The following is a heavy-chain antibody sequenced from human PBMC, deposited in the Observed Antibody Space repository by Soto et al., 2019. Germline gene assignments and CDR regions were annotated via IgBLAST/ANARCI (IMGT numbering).Heavy chain of an antibody. D-gene: IGHD6-13*01. J-gene: IGHJ6*02. CDR2: MNPNSGNT. CDR3: ERRGYSSSWYYYXYYGMDV. CDR1: GYTFTSYY. V-gene: IGHV1-8*01. Sequence: GASVKVSCKASGYTFTSYYINWVRQATGQGLEWMGWMNPNSGNTGYAQKFQGRVTMTRNTSISTAYMELSSLRSEDTAVYYCERRGYSSSWYYYXYYGMDVWGQGTTVTVSS.